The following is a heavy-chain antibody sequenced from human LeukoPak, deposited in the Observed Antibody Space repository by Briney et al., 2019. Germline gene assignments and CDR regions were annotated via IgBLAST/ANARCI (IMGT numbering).Heavy chain of an antibody. CDR1: GYTFTSSG. CDR3: AKDESYAFAV. CDR2: MSVYNDDT. D-gene: IGHD3-16*02. V-gene: IGHV1-18*01. J-gene: IGHJ3*01. Sequence: ASVKVSCKVSGYTFTSSGLSWVRQAPGQGLEWLGWMSVYNDDTKYIQKVQGRVTMTTDPSTSTAYMELRSLRSDDTAVYYCAKDESYAFAVWGQGTMVTVSS.